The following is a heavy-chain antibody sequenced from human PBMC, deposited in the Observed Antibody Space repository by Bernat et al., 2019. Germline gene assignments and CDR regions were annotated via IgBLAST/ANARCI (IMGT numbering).Heavy chain of an antibody. CDR1: GFTFSSYG. V-gene: IGHV3-33*01. J-gene: IGHJ4*02. CDR2: VWYDGSNK. Sequence: QVQLVESGGGVVQPGRSLRLSCAASGFTFSSYGMHWVRQAPGKGLEWVAVVWYDGSNKYYADSVKGRFTISRDNSKNTLYLQMNSLRAEDTAVYYCARDIRRGTTVTPYDCWGQGTLVIVSS. CDR3: ARDIRRGTTVTPYDC. D-gene: IGHD4-17*01.